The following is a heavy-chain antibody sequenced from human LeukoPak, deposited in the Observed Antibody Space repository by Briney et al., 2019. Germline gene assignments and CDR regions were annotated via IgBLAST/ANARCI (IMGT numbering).Heavy chain of an antibody. J-gene: IGHJ4*02. CDR2: IGTAGDT. D-gene: IGHD1-1*01. V-gene: IGHV3-13*01. CDR1: GFPFSDYD. CDR3: ARVAKERVGGVYYFDY. Sequence: GGSLRLSCAASGFPFSDYDMHWVLQATGKGLEWVSAIGTAGDTYYTGSVKGRFTISRENAKNSLYLQMNSLRAGDTAVYYCARVAKERVGGVYYFDYWGQGTLVAVSS.